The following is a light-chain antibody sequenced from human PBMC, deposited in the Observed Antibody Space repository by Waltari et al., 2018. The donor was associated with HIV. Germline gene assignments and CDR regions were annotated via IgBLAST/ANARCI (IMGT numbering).Light chain of an antibody. J-gene: IGLJ3*02. V-gene: IGLV2-11*01. CDR3: CSFAGSYTLV. Sequence: QSALTQPRSVSGSPGQSVTIPCTGTRSDIGDYNYVSWYQQHPGKAPKLMIYDVTKRPSGVPDRFSGSKSGNTASLTISGLQAEDEAAYYCCSFAGSYTLVFGGGTKLTVL. CDR1: RSDIGDYNY. CDR2: DVT.